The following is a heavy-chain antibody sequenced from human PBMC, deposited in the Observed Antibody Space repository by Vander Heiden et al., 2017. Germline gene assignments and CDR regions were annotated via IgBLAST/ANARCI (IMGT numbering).Heavy chain of an antibody. CDR2: ISDSGGNT. Sequence: EVQLLESGGGLVQPGGSLRLSCAASGFTFSSYAMNWVRQAPGKGLEWVSAISDSGGNTYYADSVKGRFTISRDNSKNTLYLQMNSLRAEDTAVYYCAKGQSYCTTSSCPPAPGYWGQGTMVTVSS. V-gene: IGHV3-23*01. D-gene: IGHD2-8*01. CDR3: AKGQSYCTTSSCPPAPGY. CDR1: GFTFSSYA. J-gene: IGHJ4*02.